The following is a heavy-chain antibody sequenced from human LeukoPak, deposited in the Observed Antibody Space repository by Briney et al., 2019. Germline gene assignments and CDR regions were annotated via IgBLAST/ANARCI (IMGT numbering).Heavy chain of an antibody. J-gene: IGHJ5*02. CDR2: ISAYNGNT. CDR1: GGTFSSYA. CDR3: VGGPQWEWFDP. V-gene: IGHV1-18*01. D-gene: IGHD1-26*01. Sequence: ASVKVSCKASGGTFSSYAISWVRQAPGQGLEWMGWISAYNGNTNYAQKLQGRVTMTTDTSTSTAYMELRSLRSDDTAVYYCVGGPQWEWFDPWGQGTLVTVSS.